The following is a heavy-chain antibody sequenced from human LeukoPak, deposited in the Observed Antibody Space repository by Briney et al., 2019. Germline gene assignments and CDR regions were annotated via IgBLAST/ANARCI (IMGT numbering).Heavy chain of an antibody. V-gene: IGHV4-39*07. J-gene: IGHJ4*02. CDR1: GGSISSSSYY. CDR3: ARDSRGTYYFDY. D-gene: IGHD1/OR15-1a*01. CDR2: IYYSGST. Sequence: SETLSLTCTVSGGSISSSSYYWGWIRQPPGKGLEWIGSIYYSGSTYYNPSLKSRVTISVDTSKNQFSLKLSSVTAADTAVYYCARDSRGTYYFDYWGQGTLVTVSS.